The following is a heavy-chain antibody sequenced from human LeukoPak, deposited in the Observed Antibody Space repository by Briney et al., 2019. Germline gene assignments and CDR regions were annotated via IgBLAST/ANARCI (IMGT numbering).Heavy chain of an antibody. CDR2: LNPHSGGT. J-gene: IGHJ6*02. CDR1: GYTLRDYY. Sequence: ASVKVSCKASGYTLRDYYIYWVRQAPGQGLEWLGWLNPHSGGTNYAQKFQGRVTLTSDTSISTAYMELSPLTSDDTAIYYCARGLRIINGLDVWGQGTTVFVSS. V-gene: IGHV1-2*02. CDR3: ARGLRIINGLDV. D-gene: IGHD2-15*01.